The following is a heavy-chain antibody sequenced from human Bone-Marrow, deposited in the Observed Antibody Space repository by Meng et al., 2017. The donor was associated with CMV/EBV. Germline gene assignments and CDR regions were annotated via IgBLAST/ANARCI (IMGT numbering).Heavy chain of an antibody. J-gene: IGHJ5*02. CDR1: GYTFIAYY. CDR2: INPNSGGT. CDR3: ASSRYCSSTSCYLFDP. D-gene: IGHD2-2*01. Sequence: ASVKVSCKASGYTFIAYYIYWVRQAPGQGLEWMGWINPNSGGTNYAQKFQGRVTMTRDTSISTAYMELSRLRSDDTAVYYCASSRYCSSTSCYLFDPWGQGTLVTVSS. V-gene: IGHV1-2*02.